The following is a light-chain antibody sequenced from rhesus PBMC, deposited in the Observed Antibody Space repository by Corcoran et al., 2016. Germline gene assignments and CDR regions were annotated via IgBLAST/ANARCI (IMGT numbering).Light chain of an antibody. CDR2: KAS. CDR3: LQYSSSPLT. J-gene: IGKJ3*01. CDR1: QSISSW. Sequence: DIQMTQSPSSLSASVGDTVTITCRASQSISSWLDWHQQKPGKAPKLLIYKASSLQSGVPSRVSGSGAGTDFTLTISSLQPEDFATYYCLQYSSSPLTFGPGTKLDIK. V-gene: IGKV1-22*01.